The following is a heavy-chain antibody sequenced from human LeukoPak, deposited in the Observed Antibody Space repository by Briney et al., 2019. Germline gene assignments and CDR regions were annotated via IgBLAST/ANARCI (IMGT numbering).Heavy chain of an antibody. CDR2: INHSGST. D-gene: IGHD6-6*01. CDR3: ARFEYSSSSGVGDY. J-gene: IGHJ4*02. Sequence: SETLSLTCAVYGGSFSGYYWSWIRQPPGKGLEWIGEINHSGSTNYNPSLKSRVTISVDTSKNQFSLKLSSVTAADTAVYYCARFEYSSSSGVGDYWGQGTLVTVSS. CDR1: GGSFSGYY. V-gene: IGHV4-34*01.